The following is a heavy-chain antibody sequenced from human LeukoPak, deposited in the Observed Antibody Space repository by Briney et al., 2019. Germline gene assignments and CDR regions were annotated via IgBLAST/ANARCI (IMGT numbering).Heavy chain of an antibody. J-gene: IGHJ4*02. V-gene: IGHV3-21*06. D-gene: IGHD5-12*01. CDR1: GFTFSSYN. Sequence: PGGSLRLSCAASGFTFSSYNMNWVRQAPGKGLEWASSITSSSSYIYYADSVKGRFTISRDNAKNSLYLQMDSLRVEDTAEYYCARGPSGYHNTGGQGTLVTVSS. CDR3: ARGPSGYHNT. CDR2: ITSSSSYI.